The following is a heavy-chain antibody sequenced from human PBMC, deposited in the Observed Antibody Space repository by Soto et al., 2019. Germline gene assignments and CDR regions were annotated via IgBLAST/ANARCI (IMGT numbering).Heavy chain of an antibody. J-gene: IGHJ4*02. Sequence: LSLTCAVSGGSISSGGYSWSWIRQPPGKGLEWIGYIYHSGSTYYNPSLKSRVTISVDRSKNQFSLKLSSVTAADTAVYYCARSDILTGYPYYFDYWGQGTLVTVSS. D-gene: IGHD3-9*01. CDR3: ARSDILTGYPYYFDY. CDR2: IYHSGST. V-gene: IGHV4-30-2*01. CDR1: GGSISSGGYS.